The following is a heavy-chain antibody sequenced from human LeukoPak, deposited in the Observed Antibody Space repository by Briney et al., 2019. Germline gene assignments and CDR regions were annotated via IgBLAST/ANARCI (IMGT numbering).Heavy chain of an antibody. V-gene: IGHV3-23*01. CDR3: AKAESYHILTGVDY. CDR2: ISASIGST. J-gene: IGHJ4*02. CDR1: GFTFSSYV. Sequence: GGSLRLFCATSGFTFSSYVMRWVRQAPGGGLEWVSGISASIGSTYYTDSVKGRFTISRDNSKITLYLLMNSLRTEDTAVYYCAKAESYHILTGVDYWGQGTLVTVSS. D-gene: IGHD3-9*01.